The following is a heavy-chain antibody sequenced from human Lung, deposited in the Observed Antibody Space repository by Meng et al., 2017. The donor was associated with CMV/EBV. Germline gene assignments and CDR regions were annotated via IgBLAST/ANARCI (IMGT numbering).Heavy chain of an antibody. CDR3: ARDDFPFDTSAKDAFNV. CDR1: SISYYA. J-gene: IGHJ3*01. V-gene: IGHV3-23*01. Sequence: SISYYAMAWVRQPPGKRVEWLSTIEFDGGHSYYADSVRGRFTISRDDSKSTLFLQMNSLRAEDTAIYYCARDDFPFDTSAKDAFNVWGQGTMVTVSS. CDR2: IEFDGGHS. D-gene: IGHD3-9*01.